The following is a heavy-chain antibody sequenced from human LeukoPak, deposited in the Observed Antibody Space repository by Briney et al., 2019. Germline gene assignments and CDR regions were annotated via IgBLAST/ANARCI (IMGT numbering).Heavy chain of an antibody. D-gene: IGHD3-22*01. V-gene: IGHV1-2*02. J-gene: IGHJ3*01. Sequence: ASMNVSCKASGYTFTDYYIHCVRQATGQRLEWIGWISAYVCYRRSAQKFQCRVTMSRDTSVSAVYMELGRLTSDDTAIYYCARDGWDIYYSSDYYIDAFDLWGQGTMVTVSS. CDR2: ISAYVCYR. CDR1: GYTFTDYY. CDR3: ARDGWDIYYSSDYYIDAFDL.